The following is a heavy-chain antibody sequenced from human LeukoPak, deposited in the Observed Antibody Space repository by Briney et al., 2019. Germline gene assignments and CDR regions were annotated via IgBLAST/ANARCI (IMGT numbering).Heavy chain of an antibody. CDR2: ISSSSSYI. J-gene: IGHJ3*02. Sequence: GSLRLSCAASGFTFSSYSMNWVRPAPGKGLEWVSSISSSSSYIYYADSGKGRFTISRDNAKNSLYLQMNSLRAEDTAVYYCARLKEWELPGEACDIWGQGTMVTVSS. D-gene: IGHD1-26*01. CDR1: GFTFSSYS. CDR3: ARLKEWELPGEACDI. V-gene: IGHV3-21*01.